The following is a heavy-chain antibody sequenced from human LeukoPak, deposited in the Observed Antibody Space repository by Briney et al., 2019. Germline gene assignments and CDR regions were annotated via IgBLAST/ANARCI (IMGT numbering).Heavy chain of an antibody. CDR3: ARALSTVTTYFDS. J-gene: IGHJ4*02. CDR1: GGSLSGYY. D-gene: IGHD4-17*01. CDR2: FNPGGST. Sequence: SETLSLTCAVSGGSLSGYYWTWIRQPPGKGLEWIAEFNPGGSTSYNPSLTGRVTISADTSKSQFSLELSSVTAADTAIYYCARALSTVTTYFDSWGQGNLVTVSS. V-gene: IGHV4-34*01.